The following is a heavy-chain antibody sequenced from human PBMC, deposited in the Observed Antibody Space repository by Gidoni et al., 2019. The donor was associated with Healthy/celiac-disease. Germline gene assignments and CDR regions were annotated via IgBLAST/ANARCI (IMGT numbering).Heavy chain of an antibody. CDR2: IIPIFGTA. V-gene: IGHV1-69*06. CDR3: ARAYCSSTSCYYISYYYYGMDV. Sequence: QVQLVQSGAEVKKPGYSVNVSCKASGGTFSSYAISWVRQAPGQGLEWMGGIIPIFGTANYAQKFQGRVTITADKSTSTAYMELSSLRSEDTAVYYCARAYCSSTSCYYISYYYYGMDVWGQGTTVTVSS. CDR1: GGTFSSYA. J-gene: IGHJ6*02. D-gene: IGHD2-2*01.